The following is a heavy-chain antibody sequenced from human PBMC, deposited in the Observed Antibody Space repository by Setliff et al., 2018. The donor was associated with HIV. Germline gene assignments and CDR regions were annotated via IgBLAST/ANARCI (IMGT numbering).Heavy chain of an antibody. CDR3: ARIPGSSWYNGFDI. CDR2: MNPNSGNT. V-gene: IGHV1-8*01. J-gene: IGHJ3*02. D-gene: IGHD6-13*01. CDR1: GYTFPSYD. Sequence: EASVKVSCKASGYTFPSYDINWVRQATGQGLEWMGWMNPNSGNTGYAQKFQGRLTMTRNTSISTVNMELSSLRSEDTAVYYCARIPGSSWYNGFDIWGQGTMVTVSS.